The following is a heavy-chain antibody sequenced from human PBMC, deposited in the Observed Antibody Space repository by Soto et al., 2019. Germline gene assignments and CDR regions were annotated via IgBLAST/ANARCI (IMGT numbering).Heavy chain of an antibody. CDR2: ISSSGSNI. Sequence: EVQLVESGGGLVQPGGSLRLSCVASGFTFSSYTMNWVRQAPGKGLEWVSYISSSGSNIYYADSVKGRFTISRDNPKNSLYLQMNSLRAEDTAVYYCVRGRAVTTLWPKGAFGGQGTLVTV. V-gene: IGHV3-48*01. J-gene: IGHJ4*02. CDR1: GFTFSSYT. CDR3: VRGRAVTTLWPKGAF. D-gene: IGHD3-3*01.